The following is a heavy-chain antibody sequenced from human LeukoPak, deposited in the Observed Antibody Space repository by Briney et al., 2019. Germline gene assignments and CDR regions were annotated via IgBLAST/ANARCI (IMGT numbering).Heavy chain of an antibody. Sequence: SETLSLTCTVSGGSISSYYWSWIRQPPGKALEWIGYIYYSGTTNYNPSLKSRVTISVDTSKNQFSLKLSSVTAADTAVYYCARDNSGYCSGGGCYHFDYWGQGTLVTVSS. CDR2: IYYSGTT. CDR1: GGSISSYY. V-gene: IGHV4-59*01. D-gene: IGHD2-15*01. CDR3: ARDNSGYCSGGGCYHFDY. J-gene: IGHJ4*02.